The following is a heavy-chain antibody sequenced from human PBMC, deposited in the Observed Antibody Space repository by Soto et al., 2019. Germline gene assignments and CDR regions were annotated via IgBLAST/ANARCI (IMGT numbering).Heavy chain of an antibody. CDR3: AKDYSWFSDPVYYYMDV. CDR2: ISYDGSNK. D-gene: IGHD3-10*01. V-gene: IGHV3-30*18. Sequence: PGGSLRLSCAASGFTFSSYGMHWVRQAPGKGLEWVAVISYDGSNKYYADSVKGRFTISRDNSKNTLYLQMNSLRAEDTAVYYCAKDYSWFSDPVYYYMDVWGKGTTVTVSS. CDR1: GFTFSSYG. J-gene: IGHJ6*03.